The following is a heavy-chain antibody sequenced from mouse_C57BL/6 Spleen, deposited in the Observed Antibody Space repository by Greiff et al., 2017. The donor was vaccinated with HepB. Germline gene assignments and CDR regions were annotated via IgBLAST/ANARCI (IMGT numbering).Heavy chain of an antibody. CDR3: AREGAGLPHAMDY. V-gene: IGHV1-26*01. J-gene: IGHJ4*01. D-gene: IGHD2-2*01. Sequence: VQLQQSGPELVKPGASVKISCKASGYTFTDYYMNWVKQSHGKSLEWIGDINPNNGGTSYNQKFKGKATLTVDKSSSTAYMELRSLTSEDSAVYYCAREGAGLPHAMDYWGQGTSVTVSS. CDR2: INPNNGGT. CDR1: GYTFTDYY.